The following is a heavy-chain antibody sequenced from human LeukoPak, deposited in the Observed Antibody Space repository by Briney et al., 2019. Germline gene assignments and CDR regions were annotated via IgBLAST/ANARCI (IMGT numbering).Heavy chain of an antibody. CDR3: ARNGDYYEKSGYYYLFDF. CDR2: IYYSGSA. Sequence: TSETLSLTCTVSGGSINNYYWSWIRQPPGKGLEYIGYIYYSGSANYNPSLKSRVTISVDPSKNQFSLKLSSVTAANTAVYYCARNGDYYEKSGYYYLFDFWGQGTLVTVSS. J-gene: IGHJ4*02. CDR1: GGSINNYY. V-gene: IGHV4-59*01. D-gene: IGHD3-22*01.